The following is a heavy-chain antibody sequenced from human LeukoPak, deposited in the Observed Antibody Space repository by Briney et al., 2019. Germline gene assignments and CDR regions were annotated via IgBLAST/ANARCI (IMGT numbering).Heavy chain of an antibody. Sequence: PGGSLRLSCAASGFTFSSYNMNWVRQAPGKGLEWVSSITSDSRYMYYADSVKGRFTISRDNAKNSLYLQMNSLRAEDTAVYYCARDYFTFGGIIVASWGQGTLVTVSS. D-gene: IGHD3-16*02. V-gene: IGHV3-21*01. CDR3: ARDYFTFGGIIVAS. CDR2: ITSDSRYM. J-gene: IGHJ5*02. CDR1: GFTFSSYN.